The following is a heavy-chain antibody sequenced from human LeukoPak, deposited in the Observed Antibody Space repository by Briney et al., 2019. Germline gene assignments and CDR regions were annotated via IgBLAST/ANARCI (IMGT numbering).Heavy chain of an antibody. CDR2: IYYSGST. Sequence: SETLSLTCTVSGGSISSSSYYWGWIRQPPGKGLGWGGSIYYSGSTYYNPSLKSRVTISVYTSKNQFSLKLSSVPAEDTAVYYCATQLWFGELRYFDYWGQGTLVTVSS. D-gene: IGHD3-10*01. V-gene: IGHV4-39*01. CDR1: GGSISSSSYY. CDR3: ATQLWFGELRYFDY. J-gene: IGHJ4*02.